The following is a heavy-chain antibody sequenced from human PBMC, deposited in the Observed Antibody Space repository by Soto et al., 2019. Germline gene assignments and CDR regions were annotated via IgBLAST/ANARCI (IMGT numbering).Heavy chain of an antibody. CDR2: INPNSGDT. D-gene: IGHD1-7*01. V-gene: IGHV1-2*02. CDR3: ARTGTREVLDH. J-gene: IGHJ4*02. Sequence: ASVKVSCKASGYNFIGYYVHWLRQSPGQGPEWMGRINPNSGDTDYVQNFEGRVTMTRDTPTNTAYMELTRLTSDDTAVYYCARTGTREVLDHWGQGTMVTVSS. CDR1: GYNFIGYY.